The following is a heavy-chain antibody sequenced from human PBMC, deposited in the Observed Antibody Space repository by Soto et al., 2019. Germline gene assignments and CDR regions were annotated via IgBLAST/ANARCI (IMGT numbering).Heavy chain of an antibody. Sequence: ASVKVSCKASGFTFTSSAVQWVRQARGQRLEWIGWIVVGSGNTNYAQKFQERVTITRDMSTSTAYMELSSLRSEDTAVYYCAADRMAAPYYYYYGMDVWGQGTTVTVSS. V-gene: IGHV1-58*01. CDR3: AADRMAAPYYYYYGMDV. CDR1: GFTFTSSA. D-gene: IGHD6-6*01. J-gene: IGHJ6*02. CDR2: IVVGSGNT.